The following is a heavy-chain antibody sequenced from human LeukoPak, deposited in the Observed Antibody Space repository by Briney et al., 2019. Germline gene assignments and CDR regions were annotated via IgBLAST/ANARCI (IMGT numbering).Heavy chain of an antibody. J-gene: IGHJ4*02. CDR1: GFTVSSNY. CDR3: ARAYSSSWLDY. V-gene: IGHV3-53*01. D-gene: IGHD6-13*01. CDR2: IYSGGST. Sequence: GGSLRLSCAASGFTVSSNYMSWVRQAPGKGLEWVSVIYSGGSTYYADSVKGRFTISRDNSKNTLYLQMNSLRAEDTAVYYCARAYSSSWLDYWGQGTLVTVSS.